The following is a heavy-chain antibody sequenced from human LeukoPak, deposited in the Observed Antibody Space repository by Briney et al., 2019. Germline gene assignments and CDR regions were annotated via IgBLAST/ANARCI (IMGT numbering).Heavy chain of an antibody. J-gene: IGHJ4*02. CDR1: GFTFSSYS. CDR3: ARVIKTYGGNSLFDY. Sequence: PGGSLRLSCAASGFTFSSYSMNWVRQAPGKGLEWVANIKQEGSEQYYVDSVKGRFTISRDNAKNSLYLQMNSLRAEDTAIYYCARVIKTYGGNSLFDYWGQGTLVTVSS. D-gene: IGHD4-23*01. CDR2: IKQEGSEQ. V-gene: IGHV3-7*01.